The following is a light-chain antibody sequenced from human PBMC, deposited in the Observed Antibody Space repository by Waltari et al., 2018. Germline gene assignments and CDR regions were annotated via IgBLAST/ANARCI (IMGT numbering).Light chain of an antibody. CDR3: QHRISWPPWT. Sequence: EIVLTQSPATLSLSPGERATLSCRASQSVSSYLAWYQQKPGQTPRLLIHDASNRATGIPARFSGSGSVTDFTLTISSLEPEDSAVYYCQHRISWPPWTFGQGTKVKSN. CDR1: QSVSSY. CDR2: DAS. V-gene: IGKV3-11*01. J-gene: IGKJ1*01.